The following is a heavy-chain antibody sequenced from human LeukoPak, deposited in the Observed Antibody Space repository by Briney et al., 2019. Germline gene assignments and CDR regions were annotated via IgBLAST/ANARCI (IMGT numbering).Heavy chain of an antibody. CDR1: GGTFSSYG. Sequence: SVKVSCKASGGTFSSYGFSWVRQAPGQGLEWMGRIIPLNGLANYAQKFQGRVTITADKSTSTAYMELSSLRSEDTAVYYCARAYSSSWPKFDYWGQGTLVTVSS. V-gene: IGHV1-69*04. CDR2: IIPLNGLA. J-gene: IGHJ4*02. CDR3: ARAYSSSWPKFDY. D-gene: IGHD6-13*01.